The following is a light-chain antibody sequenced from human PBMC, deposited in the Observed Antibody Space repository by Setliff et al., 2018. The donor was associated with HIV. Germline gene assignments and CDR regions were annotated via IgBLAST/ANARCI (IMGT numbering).Light chain of an antibody. V-gene: IGLV1-44*01. Sequence: QSVLTQTPSASGTPGQGVTISCSGGSSNIGTNTVNWYQKLPGTAPKLLMYRDNQRPSGVPDRFSASKSGTSASLAISGLQSEDEADYYCATWDDSLNGRVFGTGTKVTVL. CDR1: SSNIGTNT. J-gene: IGLJ1*01. CDR2: RDN. CDR3: ATWDDSLNGRV.